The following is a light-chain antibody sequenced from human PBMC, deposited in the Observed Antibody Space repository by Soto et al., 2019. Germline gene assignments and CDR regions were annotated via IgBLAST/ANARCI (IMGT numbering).Light chain of an antibody. CDR2: LAS. CDR3: MQALQTPPWT. Sequence: DVVMTQSPLSLPVTLAQPASMSCRSSQSLLQSNGYTYLDWWLQKPGQYPQLLIYLASIRASGVPDRFSGSGSGTDFTLKISKVEAEDVGVYYCMQALQTPPWTFGPGTKVDIK. V-gene: IGKV2-28*01. CDR1: QSLLQSNGYTY. J-gene: IGKJ1*01.